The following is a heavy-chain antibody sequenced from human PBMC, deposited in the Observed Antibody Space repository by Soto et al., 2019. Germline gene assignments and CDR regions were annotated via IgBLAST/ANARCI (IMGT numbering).Heavy chain of an antibody. D-gene: IGHD6-19*01. Sequence: SVKVSCKASGGTFSSYAISWVRQAPGQGLEWMGGIIPIFGTANYAQKFQGRVTITADKSTSTAYMELSSLRSEDTAVYYCASSVASTPPDFDYWGQGTLVTVSS. CDR3: ASSVASTPPDFDY. CDR2: IIPIFGTA. V-gene: IGHV1-69*06. J-gene: IGHJ4*02. CDR1: GGTFSSYA.